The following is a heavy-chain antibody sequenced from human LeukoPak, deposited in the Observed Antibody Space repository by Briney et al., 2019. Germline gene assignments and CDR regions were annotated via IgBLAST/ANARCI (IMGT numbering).Heavy chain of an antibody. CDR3: ARFPSASYGSGSSDY. D-gene: IGHD3-10*01. J-gene: IGHJ4*02. Sequence: GGSLRLSCAASGFTVSSNYMSWVRQAPGKGLEWVSVIYSGGSTYYADSAKGRFTISRDNSKNTLYLQMNSLRAEDTAVYYCARFPSASYGSGSSDYWGQGTLVTVSS. CDR1: GFTVSSNY. CDR2: IYSGGST. V-gene: IGHV3-66*01.